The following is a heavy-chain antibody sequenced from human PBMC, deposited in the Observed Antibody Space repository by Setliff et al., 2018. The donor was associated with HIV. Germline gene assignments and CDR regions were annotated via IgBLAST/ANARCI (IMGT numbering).Heavy chain of an antibody. D-gene: IGHD3-3*01. V-gene: IGHV4-61*02. CDR3: ARESPRNYYYNFWSGYPSYFDY. CDR2: IYTSGST. J-gene: IGHJ4*02. Sequence: SETLSLTCSVSGGSISSGSYYWSWIRQPAGKGLEWIGRIYTSGSTSYNPSLKSRVTISVDTSRNQFSLNLNSVTAADTAVYYCARESPRNYYYNFWSGYPSYFDYWGQGTLVTVSS. CDR1: GGSISSGSYY.